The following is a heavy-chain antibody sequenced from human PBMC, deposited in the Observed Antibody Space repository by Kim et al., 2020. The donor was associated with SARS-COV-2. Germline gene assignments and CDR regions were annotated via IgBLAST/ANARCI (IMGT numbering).Heavy chain of an antibody. CDR3: ARVCSFRLTYGMDV. D-gene: IGHD1-20*01. Sequence: SETLSLTCTVSGGSISSSSYYWGWIRQPPGKGLEWIGSIYYSGSTYYNPSLKSRVTISVDTSKNQFSLKLSSVTAADTAVYYCARVCSFRLTYGMDVWGQGTTVTVSS. V-gene: IGHV4-39*07. J-gene: IGHJ6*02. CDR2: IYYSGST. CDR1: GGSISSSSYY.